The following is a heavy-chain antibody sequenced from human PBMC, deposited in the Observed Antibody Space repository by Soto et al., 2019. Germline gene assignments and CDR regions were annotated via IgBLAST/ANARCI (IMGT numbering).Heavy chain of an antibody. Sequence: PGESLKISCKGSGYSFTSYWISWVRQMPGKGLEWMGRIDPSDSYTNYSPSFQGHVTISADKSISTAYLQWSSLKASDTAMYYCARHGAGSSRYVNYYGMDVWGQGTTVTVSS. D-gene: IGHD6-13*01. CDR3: ARHGAGSSRYVNYYGMDV. CDR1: GYSFTSYW. V-gene: IGHV5-10-1*01. J-gene: IGHJ6*02. CDR2: IDPSDSYT.